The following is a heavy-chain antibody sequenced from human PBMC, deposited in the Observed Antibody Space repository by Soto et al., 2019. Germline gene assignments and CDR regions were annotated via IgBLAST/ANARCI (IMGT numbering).Heavy chain of an antibody. V-gene: IGHV4-34*01. CDR3: ANLKDFWSGPIPTYYYYGMDG. D-gene: IGHD3-3*01. Sequence: PSETLSLTCAVYGGSFSGYYWSWIRQPPGKGLEWIGEINHSGSTNYNPSLKSRVTIPVDTSKNQFSLKLSSVTAADTAVYYCANLKDFWSGPIPTYYYYGMDGWGQGTTVTVSS. CDR2: INHSGST. CDR1: GGSFSGYY. J-gene: IGHJ6*02.